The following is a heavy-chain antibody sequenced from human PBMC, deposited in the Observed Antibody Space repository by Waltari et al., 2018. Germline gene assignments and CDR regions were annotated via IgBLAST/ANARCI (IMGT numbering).Heavy chain of an antibody. CDR3: AKNARPYYYYYMDV. Sequence: EVQLVESGGGLAQPGGSLRLSCAPSGFIFSNYDMNWVRQAPGKRLEWISYISVSGSTIYDADSVKGRFTISRDNAKNSLYLQMNSLRAEDTAVYYCAKNARPYYYYYMDVWGKGATVTVSS. CDR1: GFIFSNYD. J-gene: IGHJ6*03. V-gene: IGHV3-48*03. D-gene: IGHD2-2*01. CDR2: ISVSGSTI.